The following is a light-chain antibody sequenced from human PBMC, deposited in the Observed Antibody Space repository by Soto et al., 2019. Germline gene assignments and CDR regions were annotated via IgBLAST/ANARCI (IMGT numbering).Light chain of an antibody. CDR2: YDD. V-gene: IGLV1-36*01. CDR1: SSNIGNNA. J-gene: IGLJ2*01. CDR3: AAWDDSLNVVV. Sequence: QSVLTQPPSVSEAPRQRVTISCSGSSSNIGNNAVNWYQQLPGKAPKLLIYYDDLLPSGVSDRFSGSKSGTSASLAISGLQSEDEADYYCAAWDDSLNVVVFGGGPMVTVL.